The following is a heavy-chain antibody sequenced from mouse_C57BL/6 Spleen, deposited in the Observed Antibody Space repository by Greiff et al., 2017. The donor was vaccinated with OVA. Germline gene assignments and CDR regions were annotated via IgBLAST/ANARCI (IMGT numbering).Heavy chain of an antibody. V-gene: IGHV1-82*01. CDR2: IYPGDGDT. J-gene: IGHJ2*01. CDR1: GYAFSSSW. D-gene: IGHD1-1*01. CDR3: GRQRDFYGGSYFDY. Sequence: QVQLQQSGPELVKPGASVKISCKASGYAFSSSWMNWVKQRPGKGLEWIGRIYPGDGDTNYNGKFKGKATLTADKSSSTAYMQLSSLTSEDSAVYFCGRQRDFYGGSYFDYWGQGTTLTVSS.